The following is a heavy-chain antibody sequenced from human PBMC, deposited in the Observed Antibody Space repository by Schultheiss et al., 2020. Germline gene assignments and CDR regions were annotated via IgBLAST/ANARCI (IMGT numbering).Heavy chain of an antibody. CDR1: GGSISSSNYY. CDR2: IYYSGST. Sequence: SETLSLTCTVSGGSISSSNYYWAWVRQPPGKGLEWIGYIYYSGSTYYNPSLKSRVTISVDTSKNQFSLKLSSVTAADTAVYYCASPALYYYYGMDVWGQGTTVNVYS. J-gene: IGHJ6*02. V-gene: IGHV4-39*01. CDR3: ASPALYYYYGMDV.